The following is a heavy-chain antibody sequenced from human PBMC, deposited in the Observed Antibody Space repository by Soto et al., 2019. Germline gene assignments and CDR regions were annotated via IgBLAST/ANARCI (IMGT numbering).Heavy chain of an antibody. CDR2: IYHSEST. CDR1: GGSINDYY. D-gene: IGHD1-1*01. CDR3: ARWMAGTYHYGMDV. J-gene: IGHJ6*02. Sequence: HVQLQESGPGLVKPSETLSLTCTVSGGSINDYYWSLIRQAPGKGLEWIGYIYHSESTNYNPSLKSRVTISVDTSKNQFSLKMVSVTAADTAVYYCARWMAGTYHYGMDVWGQGTTVTVSS. V-gene: IGHV4-59*12.